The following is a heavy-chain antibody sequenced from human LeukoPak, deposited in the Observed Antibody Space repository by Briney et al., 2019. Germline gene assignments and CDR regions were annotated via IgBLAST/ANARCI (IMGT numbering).Heavy chain of an antibody. CDR1: GFTFSTYG. CDR3: AREAHSGWATVHGMDV. CDR2: IWYDGSNK. J-gene: IGHJ6*02. V-gene: IGHV3-33*01. D-gene: IGHD6-19*01. Sequence: PGGSLRLSCGASGFTFSTYGMHWVRQAPGKGLEWVAVIWYDGSNKYYADSVKGRFTISRDNSKNTLYLQMNSLRAEDTAVYYCAREAHSGWATVHGMDVWGQGTTVTVSS.